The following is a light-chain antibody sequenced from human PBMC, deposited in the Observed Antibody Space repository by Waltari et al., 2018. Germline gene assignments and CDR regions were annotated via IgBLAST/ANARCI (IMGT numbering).Light chain of an antibody. CDR2: VNSDGSH. Sequence: QLVLTQSPSASASLGASVKLTCTLSRGHSSNVIAWLQQQPEEGPRYLMKVNSDGSHSKGDEIPDRFSGSSSGAERYLTISSVQPEDEADYYCQTGGHGTWVFGGGTKLTVL. V-gene: IGLV4-69*01. CDR3: QTGGHGTWV. J-gene: IGLJ3*02. CDR1: RGHSSNV.